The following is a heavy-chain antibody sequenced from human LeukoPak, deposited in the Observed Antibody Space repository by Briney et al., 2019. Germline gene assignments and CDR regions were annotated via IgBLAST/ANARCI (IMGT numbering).Heavy chain of an antibody. CDR1: GGSFSGYY. CDR2: IYYSGST. J-gene: IGHJ5*02. Sequence: PSETLSLTCAVYGGSFSGYYWGWIRQPPGKGLEWIGSIYYSGSTYYNPSLKSRVTISVDTSENQFSLKLSSVTAADTAVYYCARAHYDFWSGKVDNWFDPWGQGTLVTVSS. CDR3: ARAHYDFWSGKVDNWFDP. D-gene: IGHD3-3*01. V-gene: IGHV4-34*01.